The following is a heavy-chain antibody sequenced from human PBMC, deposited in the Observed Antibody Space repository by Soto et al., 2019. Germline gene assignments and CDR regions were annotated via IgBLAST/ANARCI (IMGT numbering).Heavy chain of an antibody. J-gene: IGHJ4*02. D-gene: IGHD6-13*01. V-gene: IGHV3-33*01. CDR1: GFTFSSYG. CDR2: IWYDGSNK. Sequence: GGSLRLSCAASGFTFSSYGMHWVRQAPGKGLEWVAVIWYDGSNKYYADSVKGRFTISRDNSKNTLYLQMNSLRAEDTAVYYCARGIGFSSSWSYFDYWGQGTLVTVSS. CDR3: ARGIGFSSSWSYFDY.